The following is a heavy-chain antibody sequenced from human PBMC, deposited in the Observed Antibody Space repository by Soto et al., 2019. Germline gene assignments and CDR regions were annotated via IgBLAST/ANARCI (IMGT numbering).Heavy chain of an antibody. J-gene: IGHJ5*02. D-gene: IGHD2-8*01. CDR3: ARDRALMVYGPGGWFDP. Sequence: GASVKVSCKASGYTFTSYAMHWVRQAPGQRLEWMGWITAGNGNTKYSQKFQGRVTITRDTSASTAYMELSSLRSEDTAVYYCARDRALMVYGPGGWFDPWGQGTLVTVSS. CDR1: GYTFTSYA. CDR2: ITAGNGNT. V-gene: IGHV1-3*01.